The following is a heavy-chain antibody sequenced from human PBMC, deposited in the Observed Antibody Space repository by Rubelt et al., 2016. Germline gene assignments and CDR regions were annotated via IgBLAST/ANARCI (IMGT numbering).Heavy chain of an antibody. D-gene: IGHD3-16*01. V-gene: IGHV3-7*03. CDR3: ARGGGDFDY. Sequence: GSLRLSCAASGFTFTTYWMSWVRQAPGKGLEWVANINQDGSENYYVDSVRGRFTIPRDDSKNTVYLQMNSLSAGDTAVYYCARGGGDFDYWGQGTLVTVSS. CDR1: GFTFTTYW. CDR2: INQDGSEN. J-gene: IGHJ4*02.